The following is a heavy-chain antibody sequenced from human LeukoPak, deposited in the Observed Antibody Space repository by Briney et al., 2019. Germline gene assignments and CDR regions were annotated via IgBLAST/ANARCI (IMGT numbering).Heavy chain of an antibody. CDR1: GYTFTSYA. J-gene: IGHJ4*02. D-gene: IGHD6-19*01. CDR2: ISTGSGKS. Sequence: ASVKVSCKASGYTFTSYAIHWLRQAPGQRLEWMGWISTGSGKSVCSQDFQGRVTITRDTSANTAYMELRSLRSDDTAVYYCARDLGGYSSGWYQTQLYYFDYWGQGTLVTVSS. CDR3: ARDLGGYSSGWYQTQLYYFDY. V-gene: IGHV1-3*04.